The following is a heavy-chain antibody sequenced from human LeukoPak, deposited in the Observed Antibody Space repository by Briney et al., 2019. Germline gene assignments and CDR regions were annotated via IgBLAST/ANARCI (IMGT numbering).Heavy chain of an antibody. CDR3: AIQRPDSPFNY. CDR2: ISSSSNTI. V-gene: IGHV3-48*01. D-gene: IGHD4-11*01. J-gene: IGHJ4*02. Sequence: GGSLRLSCAASGFTFRSYSMNWVRQAPGKGLEWVSYISSSSNTIYYADSVKGRFTISRDSPKNTLYLQMNSLRVEDTAVYYCAIQRPDSPFNYWGQGTLVTVSA. CDR1: GFTFRSYS.